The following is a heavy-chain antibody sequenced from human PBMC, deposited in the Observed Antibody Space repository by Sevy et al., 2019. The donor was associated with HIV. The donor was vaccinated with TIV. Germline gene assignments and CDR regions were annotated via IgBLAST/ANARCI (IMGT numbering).Heavy chain of an antibody. CDR3: AKGTGNRYCSSTSCRPHYYYYMDV. Sequence: GGSLRLSCAASGFTFSSYGMHWVRQAPGKGLEWVAFIRYDGSNKYYADSVKGRFTISRDNSKNTLYRQMNSLRAEDTGVYYRAKGTGNRYCSSTSCRPHYYYYMDVWGKGTTVTVSS. CDR2: IRYDGSNK. D-gene: IGHD2-2*01. V-gene: IGHV3-30*02. J-gene: IGHJ6*03. CDR1: GFTFSSYG.